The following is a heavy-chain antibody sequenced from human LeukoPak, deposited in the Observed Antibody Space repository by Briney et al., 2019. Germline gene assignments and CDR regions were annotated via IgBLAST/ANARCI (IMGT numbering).Heavy chain of an antibody. CDR2: INPKSGDT. V-gene: IGHV1-2*02. Sequence: ASGKVSCKASGYTFTDYYMHWVRQAPGQGLEWMGWINPKSGDTRYAQKFQGRVTMTRDTSITTAYMDLSSLRSDDTAVYYCAREWDYYAFWGQGTLVTVSS. CDR1: GYTFTDYY. J-gene: IGHJ4*02. CDR3: AREWDYYAF. D-gene: IGHD1-26*01.